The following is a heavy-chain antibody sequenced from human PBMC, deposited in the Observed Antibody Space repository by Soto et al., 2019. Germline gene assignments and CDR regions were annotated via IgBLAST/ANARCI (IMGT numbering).Heavy chain of an antibody. V-gene: IGHV2-5*02. CDR3: ARLGLPWTYYFAY. CDR2: IYGDDGE. CDR1: GFSLTTSGVG. Sequence: QITLKESGPTLVKPTQTLTLTCTFSGFSLTTSGVGVGWIRQPPGKALEWLAVIYGDDGERYSASLKNRLTITKDTSKNQVVLKMTNVDPVDTATYYCARLGLPWTYYFAYWGQGTLVTVSS. D-gene: IGHD1-7*01. J-gene: IGHJ4*02.